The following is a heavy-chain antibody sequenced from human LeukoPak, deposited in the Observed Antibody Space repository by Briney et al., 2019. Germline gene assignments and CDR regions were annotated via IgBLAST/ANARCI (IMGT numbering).Heavy chain of an antibody. D-gene: IGHD3-22*01. CDR1: GFTFTSSA. CDR3: ARADYYDSSEI. J-gene: IGHJ3*02. Sequence: GASVKVSCKASGFTFTSSAVQWVRQAPGQGLEWMGWINPNSGGTNYAQKFQGRVTMTRDTSISTAYMELSRLRSDDTAVYYCARADYYDSSEIWGQGTMVTVSS. V-gene: IGHV1-2*02. CDR2: INPNSGGT.